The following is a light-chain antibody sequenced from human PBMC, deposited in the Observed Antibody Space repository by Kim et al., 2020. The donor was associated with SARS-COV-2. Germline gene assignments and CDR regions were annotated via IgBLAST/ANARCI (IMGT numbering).Light chain of an antibody. CDR2: DAF. CDR1: QSVGGW. Sequence: DIQMTQSPSTLSASVGDRVTISCRASQSVGGWLAWYQQKPGRAPKVLIYDAFSLESGVPSRFSGSGSGTEFTLTISSLKPDDFATYYCQQYDNYPWTFGQGTKVDIK. CDR3: QQYDNYPWT. V-gene: IGKV1-5*01. J-gene: IGKJ1*01.